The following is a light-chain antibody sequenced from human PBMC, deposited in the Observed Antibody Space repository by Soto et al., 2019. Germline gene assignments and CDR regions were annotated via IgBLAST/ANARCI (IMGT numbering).Light chain of an antibody. CDR1: SSNIGAGYD. CDR2: GNS. V-gene: IGLV1-40*01. CDR3: HSYDSSLRGSI. Sequence: QSVLTQPPSVSGAPGQRVTISCTWSSSNIGAGYDVHWYQQLPGTAPKLLIYGNSNRTSGVPDRVSGSKSGTSASLAITGLQAEDEADYYCHSYDSSLRGSIFGGGTKLPVL. J-gene: IGLJ2*01.